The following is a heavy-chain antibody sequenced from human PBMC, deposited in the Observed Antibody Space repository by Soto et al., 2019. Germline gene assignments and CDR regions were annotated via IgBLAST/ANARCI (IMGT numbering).Heavy chain of an antibody. Sequence: SGPTLVNPTQTLTLTCTFSGFSLSTSGVGVGWIRQPPGMALEWLALIYWDDDKRYSPSLRRRLTITKDTSKSQVVLTMTNMEPVDTASYYCAHRFFCRSFDWSLGWFDPWGQGTLVTVSS. J-gene: IGHJ5*01. V-gene: IGHV2-5*02. CDR3: AHRFFCRSFDWSLGWFDP. CDR1: GFSLSTSGVG. D-gene: IGHD3-9*01. CDR2: IYWDDDK.